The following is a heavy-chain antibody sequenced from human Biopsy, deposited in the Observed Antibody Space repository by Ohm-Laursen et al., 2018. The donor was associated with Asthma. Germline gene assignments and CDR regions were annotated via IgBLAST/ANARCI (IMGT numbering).Heavy chain of an antibody. Sequence: ATVKISCKTSGYTFNSAGITWVRQAPGQGLEWMGWIRVYNGNTKVAQKLQDRVTMITDTSTSTAYMELRSLRSDDTAVYFCARAVDYSHYYGIDVWGQGTTVTVS. D-gene: IGHD3-10*01. CDR2: IRVYNGNT. V-gene: IGHV1-18*01. J-gene: IGHJ6*02. CDR3: ARAVDYSHYYGIDV. CDR1: GYTFNSAG.